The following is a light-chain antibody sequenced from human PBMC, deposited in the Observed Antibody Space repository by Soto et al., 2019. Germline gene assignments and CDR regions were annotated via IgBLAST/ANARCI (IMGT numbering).Light chain of an antibody. CDR1: QSISSY. CDR3: QQSDSTPLT. V-gene: IGKV1-39*01. Sequence: DIQMTQSPSSLSASVGDTVTITCRASQSISSYLNWYQQKPGKAPNLLIYTSSNLQSGVPSRFSGSGSGTDFTVTISSLQPEDFATYYCQQSDSTPLTFGGGTKVEIK. J-gene: IGKJ4*01. CDR2: TSS.